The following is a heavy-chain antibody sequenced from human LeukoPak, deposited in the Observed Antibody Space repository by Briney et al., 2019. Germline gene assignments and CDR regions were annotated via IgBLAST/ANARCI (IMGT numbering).Heavy chain of an antibody. J-gene: IGHJ4*02. CDR3: ATWPPTWYGEDY. CDR1: GITVTNNY. CDR2: IYGGGGT. Sequence: GGSLRLSCAISGITVTNNYMAWVRQAPGKGLEWVSVIYGGGGTYYGPSARGRFTISRDNSQNTLYPQMNSLRAEDTAVYYCATWPPTWYGEDYWGQGTLVTVSS. D-gene: IGHD3-10*01. V-gene: IGHV3-53*01.